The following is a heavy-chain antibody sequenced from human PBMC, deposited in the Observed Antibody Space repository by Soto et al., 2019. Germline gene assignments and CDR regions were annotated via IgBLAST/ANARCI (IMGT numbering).Heavy chain of an antibody. D-gene: IGHD6-19*01. CDR3: AREGWAYYFDY. CDR1: GFTFSSYS. V-gene: IGHV3-48*04. Sequence: GGSLRLSCAASGFTFSSYSMNWVRQAPGKGLEWVSYISSSSSTIYYADSVKGRFTISRDNAKNSLYLQMNSLRAEDTAVYYCAREGWAYYFDYWGQGTLVTVSS. CDR2: ISSSSSTI. J-gene: IGHJ4*02.